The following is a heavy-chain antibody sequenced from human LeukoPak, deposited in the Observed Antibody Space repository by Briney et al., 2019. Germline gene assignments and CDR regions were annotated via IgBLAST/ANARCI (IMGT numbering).Heavy chain of an antibody. CDR1: GFTFSSYR. Sequence: GGSLRLSCAASGFTFSSYRMNWVRQAPGKGLEWVSYISSSSSIIYYADSVKGRFTISRDNAKNSLYLQMNSLRAEDTAVYYCARAEYYYYYYMDVWGKGTTVTVSS. CDR2: ISSSSSII. CDR3: ARAEYYYYYYMDV. J-gene: IGHJ6*03. V-gene: IGHV3-48*01.